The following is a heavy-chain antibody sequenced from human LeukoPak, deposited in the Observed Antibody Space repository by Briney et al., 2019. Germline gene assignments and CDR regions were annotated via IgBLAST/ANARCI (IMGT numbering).Heavy chain of an antibody. CDR3: ATYNYGSYFYGSIRY. CDR2: IKSKTDGGTT. J-gene: IGHJ4*02. CDR1: GXTFSNAW. Sequence: PGGSLRLSCAASGXTFSNAWMSWVRQAPGKGLEWVGRIKSKTDGGTTDYTAPVNGRFTISRDDSINTLYLQMYTLKAEDTAVYYCATYNYGSYFYGSIRYWGQGTLVTVSS. D-gene: IGHD3-10*01. V-gene: IGHV3-15*01.